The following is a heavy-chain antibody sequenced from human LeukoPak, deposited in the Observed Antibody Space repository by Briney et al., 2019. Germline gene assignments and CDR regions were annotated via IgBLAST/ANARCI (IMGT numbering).Heavy chain of an antibody. V-gene: IGHV3-23*01. D-gene: IGHD5-18*01. CDR1: GLTFSNYA. CDR3: ARERGARGYSYGTLRY. Sequence: PGGSLRLSCVASGLTFSNYAMSWVRQAPGKGLEWVSTISGSDGPTYYADSVKGRFTISRDNSKNTLYLQMGSLRAEDMAVYYCARERGARGYSYGTLRYWGQGTLVTVSS. J-gene: IGHJ4*02. CDR2: ISGSDGPT.